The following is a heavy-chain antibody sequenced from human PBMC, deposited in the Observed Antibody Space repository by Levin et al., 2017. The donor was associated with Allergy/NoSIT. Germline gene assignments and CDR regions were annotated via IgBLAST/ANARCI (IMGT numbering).Heavy chain of an antibody. CDR2: IYYSGST. Sequence: SQTLSLTCTVSGGSISSYYWSWIRQPPGKGLEWIGYIYYSGSTNYNPSLKSRVTISVDTSKNQFSLKLSSVTAADTAVYYCARDKGSITIFGVVTHDAFDIWGQGTMVTVSS. V-gene: IGHV4-59*01. CDR1: GGSISSYY. D-gene: IGHD3-3*01. CDR3: ARDKGSITIFGVVTHDAFDI. J-gene: IGHJ3*02.